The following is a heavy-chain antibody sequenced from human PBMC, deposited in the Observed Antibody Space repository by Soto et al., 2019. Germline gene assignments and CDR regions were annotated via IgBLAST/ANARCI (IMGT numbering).Heavy chain of an antibody. Sequence: GGSLRLSCAASGFTFSSYSMNWVRQAPGKGLEWVSSISSSSSYIYYADSVKGRFTISRDNAKNSLYLQMNSLRAEDTAVYYCARERDIVVVVAATGMDVWGQGTTVTVSS. CDR1: GFTFSSYS. D-gene: IGHD2-15*01. CDR2: ISSSSSYI. V-gene: IGHV3-21*01. CDR3: ARERDIVVVVAATGMDV. J-gene: IGHJ6*02.